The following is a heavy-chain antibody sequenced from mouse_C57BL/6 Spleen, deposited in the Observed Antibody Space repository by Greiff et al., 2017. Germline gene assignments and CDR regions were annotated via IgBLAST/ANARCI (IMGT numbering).Heavy chain of an antibody. D-gene: IGHD2-5*01. Sequence: VQLQQSGPELVKPGASVKISCKASGYTFTDYYMNWVKQSHGKSLEWIGDINPNNGGTSYNQKFKGKATLTVDKSSSTAYMELRSLTSEDSAVYYCARTNSNYGWFAYWGQGTLVTVSA. J-gene: IGHJ3*01. CDR1: GYTFTDYY. CDR2: INPNNGGT. V-gene: IGHV1-26*01. CDR3: ARTNSNYGWFAY.